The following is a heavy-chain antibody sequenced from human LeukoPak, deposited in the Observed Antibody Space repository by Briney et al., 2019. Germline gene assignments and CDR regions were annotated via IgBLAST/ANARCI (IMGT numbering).Heavy chain of an antibody. Sequence: ASVKVSCKASGYTFTGYYMHWVRQAPVQGLEWMGWINPNSGGTNYAQKFQGRVTMTRDTSISTAYMELSRLRSDDTAVYYCASSSSGWYTFDIWGQGTMVTVSP. V-gene: IGHV1-2*02. CDR3: ASSSSGWYTFDI. J-gene: IGHJ3*02. CDR1: GYTFTGYY. D-gene: IGHD6-19*01. CDR2: INPNSGGT.